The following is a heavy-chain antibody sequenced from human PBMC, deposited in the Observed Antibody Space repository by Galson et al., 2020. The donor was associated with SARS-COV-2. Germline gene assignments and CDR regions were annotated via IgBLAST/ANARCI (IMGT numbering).Heavy chain of an antibody. Sequence: SVKVSCKASGGTFSSYAISWVRQAPGQGLEWMGGIIPIFGTANYAQKFQGRVTITADESTSTAYMELSSLRSEDTAVYYCARDAFDIVVVPAAMLRAGWFDPWGQGTLVTVSS. D-gene: IGHD2-2*01. CDR3: ARDAFDIVVVPAAMLRAGWFDP. V-gene: IGHV1-69*13. J-gene: IGHJ5*02. CDR2: IIPIFGTA. CDR1: GGTFSSYA.